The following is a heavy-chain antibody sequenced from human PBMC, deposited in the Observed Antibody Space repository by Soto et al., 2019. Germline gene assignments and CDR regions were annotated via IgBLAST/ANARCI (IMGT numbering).Heavy chain of an antibody. CDR3: AKWERVADLVDDWFDP. D-gene: IGHD6-19*01. Sequence: GGSLRLSCAASGFTFSSYAMSWVRQAPGKGLEWVSAISGSGGSTYYADSVKGRFTISRDNSKNTLYLQMNSLRAEDTAVYYCAKWERVADLVDDWFDPWGQGTLVTV. CDR1: GFTFSSYA. J-gene: IGHJ5*02. V-gene: IGHV3-23*01. CDR2: ISGSGGST.